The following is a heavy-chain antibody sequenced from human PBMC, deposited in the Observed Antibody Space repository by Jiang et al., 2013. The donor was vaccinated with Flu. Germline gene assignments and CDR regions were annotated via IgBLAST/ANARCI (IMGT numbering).Heavy chain of an antibody. CDR2: IIPILGIA. CDR3: ARASRIPYYLHAFDI. J-gene: IGHJ3*02. CDR1: GGTFSSYA. V-gene: IGHV1-69*04. Sequence: GAEVKKPGSSVKVSCKASGGTFSSYAISWVRQAPGQGLEWMGRIIPILGIANYAQKFQGRVTITADKSTSTAYMELSSLRSEDTAVYYCARASRIPYYLHAFDIWGQGTMVTVSS. D-gene: IGHD3-10*01.